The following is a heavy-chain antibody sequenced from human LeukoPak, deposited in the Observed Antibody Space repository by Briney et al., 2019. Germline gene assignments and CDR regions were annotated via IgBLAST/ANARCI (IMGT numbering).Heavy chain of an antibody. Sequence: SETLSLTCTVSGGSISSYYWSWIRQPPGKGLEWIGYIYYSGSTNYNPSLKSRVTISVDTSKNQFSLKLSSVTAADTAVYYCARVRGDGDPHWFDPWGQGTLVTVSS. CDR2: IYYSGST. V-gene: IGHV4-59*01. CDR3: ARVRGDGDPHWFDP. D-gene: IGHD4-17*01. J-gene: IGHJ5*02. CDR1: GGSISSYY.